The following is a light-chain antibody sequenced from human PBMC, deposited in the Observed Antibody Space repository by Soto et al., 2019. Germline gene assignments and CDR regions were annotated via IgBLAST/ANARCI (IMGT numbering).Light chain of an antibody. CDR1: QSLVHSDGKTY. CDR2: EVY. CDR3: MQGTQPLLT. J-gene: IGKJ4*01. Sequence: VMHQAPHSLSVTPAQPASISCKSSQSLVHSDGKTYFSCYLQKPGHTQQLLMYEVYIRFSGVPVRVSGRGSGTDFTLTIRRVVAVDVGVYYCMQGTQPLLTFGCGAKWEIK. V-gene: IGKV2-29*03.